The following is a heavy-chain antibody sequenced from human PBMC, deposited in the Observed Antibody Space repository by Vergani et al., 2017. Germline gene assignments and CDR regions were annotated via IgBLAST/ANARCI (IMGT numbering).Heavy chain of an antibody. CDR3: ARKHISNYYDRSGYYNVGYYYGMDG. CDR2: ISSSGSTI. J-gene: IGHJ6*02. CDR1: GFTFSDYY. Sequence: QVQLVESGGGLVKPGGSLRLSCAASGFTFSDYYMRWIRQAPGKGLEWVSYISSSGSTIYYADSVKGRFTISRDNAKNSLYLQMNSLRAEDTAVYYCARKHISNYYDRSGYYNVGYYYGMDGWGQGTTVTVSS. V-gene: IGHV3-11*01. D-gene: IGHD3-22*01.